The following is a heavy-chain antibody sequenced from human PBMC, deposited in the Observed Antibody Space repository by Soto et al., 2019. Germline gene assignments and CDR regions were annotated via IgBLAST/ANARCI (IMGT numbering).Heavy chain of an antibody. D-gene: IGHD5-18*01. CDR2: ISSSGSTI. V-gene: IGHV3-11*01. CDR1: GFTFSDYY. CDR3: ATTKRGYSYLYYYYYGMDV. J-gene: IGHJ6*02. Sequence: QVQLVESGGGLVKPGVSLRLSCAASGFTFSDYYMSWIRQAPGKGLEWVSYISSSGSTIYYADSVKGRFTISRDNAKNSLYLQMNSLRAEDTAVYYCATTKRGYSYLYYYYYGMDVWGHGTTVTVSS.